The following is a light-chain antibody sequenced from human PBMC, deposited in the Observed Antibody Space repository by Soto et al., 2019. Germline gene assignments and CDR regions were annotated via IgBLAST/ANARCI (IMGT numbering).Light chain of an antibody. Sequence: ESVLMQSPGTLSLSPGERATLSCRASQSFSSSYLAWYQQKPGQAPRLLIYAASTRATGIPDRFSGSASGTDFPLTISRLEHEDFAVYYCQHKETFGQGTKVEIK. V-gene: IGKV3-20*01. CDR2: AAS. CDR1: QSFSSSY. J-gene: IGKJ1*01. CDR3: QHKET.